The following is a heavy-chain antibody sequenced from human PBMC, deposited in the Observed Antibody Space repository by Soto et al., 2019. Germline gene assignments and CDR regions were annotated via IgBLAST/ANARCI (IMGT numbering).Heavy chain of an antibody. Sequence: ASVKVSCKASGYTFTSYYMHWVRQAPGQGLEWMGIINPSGGSTSYAQKFQGRVTMTRDTSTSTVYMELSSLRSEDTAVYYCARVPRGVATSYYFDYWGQGTLVTVSS. CDR1: GYTFTSYY. CDR3: ARVPRGVATSYYFDY. V-gene: IGHV1-46*01. D-gene: IGHD5-12*01. CDR2: INPSGGST. J-gene: IGHJ4*02.